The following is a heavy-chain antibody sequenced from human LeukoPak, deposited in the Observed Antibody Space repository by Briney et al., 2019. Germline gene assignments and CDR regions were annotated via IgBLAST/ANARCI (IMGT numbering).Heavy chain of an antibody. V-gene: IGHV3-7*03. J-gene: IGHJ4*02. CDR2: INEDGSEK. CDR3: AKARYCSGGSCFPQLTPDY. D-gene: IGHD2-15*01. CDR1: GFSFGIYW. Sequence: GGSQRLSCEGTGFSFGIYWMSWVRQAPGKGLEWVANINEDGSEKYYVDSVKGRFTVSRDNGKNALYLQMKSLRAEDTAVYYCAKARYCSGGSCFPQLTPDYWGQGTLVTVSS.